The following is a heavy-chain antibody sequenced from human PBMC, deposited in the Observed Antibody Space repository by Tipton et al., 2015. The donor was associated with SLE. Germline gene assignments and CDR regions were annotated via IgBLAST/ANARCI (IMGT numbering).Heavy chain of an antibody. D-gene: IGHD3-16*01. V-gene: IGHV4-34*01. CDR2: INHSGST. Sequence: TLSLTCAVYGGSFSGYYWSWIRQPPGKGLEWIGEINHSGSTNYNPSLKSRVTISVEPSKNQFSLKLSSVTAADTAVYYCARAGLWDHQRGDAFDIWGQGTMVTVSS. CDR1: GGSFSGYY. CDR3: ARAGLWDHQRGDAFDI. J-gene: IGHJ3*02.